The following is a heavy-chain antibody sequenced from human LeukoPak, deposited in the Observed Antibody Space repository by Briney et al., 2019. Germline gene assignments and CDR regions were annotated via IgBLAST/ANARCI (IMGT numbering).Heavy chain of an antibody. CDR1: GGSFSGYY. CDR2: INHSGST. J-gene: IGHJ4*02. Sequence: SETLSLTCAVYGGSFSGYYWSWIRQPPGKGLEWIGEINHSGSTNYTPSLKTRVTISVDTSKNQFSLKLSSVTAAATAVYYCARERRYYDSSGNHFDYWGQGTLVTVSS. CDR3: ARERRYYDSSGNHFDY. V-gene: IGHV4-34*01. D-gene: IGHD3-22*01.